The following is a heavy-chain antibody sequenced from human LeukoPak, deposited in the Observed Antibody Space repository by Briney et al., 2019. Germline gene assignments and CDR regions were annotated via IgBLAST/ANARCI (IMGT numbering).Heavy chain of an antibody. CDR3: ARERLYYDSSGYYRPKYYMDV. V-gene: IGHV1-2*02. J-gene: IGHJ6*03. CDR2: INPNSGGT. Sequence: ASVKVSCKASGYTFTSYGISWVRQAPGQGLEWMGWINPNSGGTNYAQKFQGRVTMTRDTSISTAYMELSRLRSDDTAVYYCARERLYYDSSGYYRPKYYMDVWGKGTTVTVSS. CDR1: GYTFTSYG. D-gene: IGHD3-22*01.